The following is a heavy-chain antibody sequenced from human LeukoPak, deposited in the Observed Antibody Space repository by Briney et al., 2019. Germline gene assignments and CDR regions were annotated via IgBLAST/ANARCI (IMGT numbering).Heavy chain of an antibody. J-gene: IGHJ6*02. D-gene: IGHD6-19*01. CDR3: AREWGLRLAVNPKGMDV. CDR1: GCTFSSYA. Sequence: ASLKVSCKAYGCTFSSYAISWVRQAPGQGLEWMGILHPSTGSTSFTQKFQGRVTMTSDTSTRTVYMELSSLRSEDTAVYYCAREWGLRLAVNPKGMDVWGQGTTVIVSS. V-gene: IGHV1-46*01. CDR2: LHPSTGST.